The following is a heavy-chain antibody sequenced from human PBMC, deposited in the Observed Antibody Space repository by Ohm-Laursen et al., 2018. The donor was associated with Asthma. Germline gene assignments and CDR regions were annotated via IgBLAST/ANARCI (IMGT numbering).Heavy chain of an antibody. CDR2: GGSYYDGGLK. CDR1: GFTFRSYA. CDR3: AKIFGYYYDSSGYYYADWYFDL. Sequence: SSLRLSCTASGFTFRSYAMHWVRQAPGKGLEWVAVGGSYYDGGLKYYADSVNGRFTISKDDSRDTLYLQMNSLRAEDTAVYYCAKIFGYYYDSSGYYYADWYFDLWGRGTLVTVSS. J-gene: IGHJ2*01. D-gene: IGHD3-22*01. V-gene: IGHV3-30-3*02.